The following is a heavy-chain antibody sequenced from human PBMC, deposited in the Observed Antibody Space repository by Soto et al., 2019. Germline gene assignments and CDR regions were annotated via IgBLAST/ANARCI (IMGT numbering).Heavy chain of an antibody. Sequence: GGSLRLSCGASGFSVKRYWMHWVRQAPGKGLVWLSRFGGDENYTDYADSVRGRFTISRDNSKNTLYLQMNSLRAEDTAVYYCAKGSPMIVEVDIWGQGTMVTVS. CDR2: FGGDENYT. D-gene: IGHD3-22*01. V-gene: IGHV3-74*01. CDR1: GFSVKRYW. J-gene: IGHJ3*02. CDR3: AKGSPMIVEVDI.